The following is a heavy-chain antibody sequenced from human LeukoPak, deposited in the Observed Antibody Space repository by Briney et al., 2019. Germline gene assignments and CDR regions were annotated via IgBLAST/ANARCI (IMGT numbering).Heavy chain of an antibody. CDR2: FEPSGTT. V-gene: IGHV4-4*07. D-gene: IGHD6-13*01. J-gene: IGHJ4*02. Sequence: PSETLSLTCTVSGASIENHYWSWTRQPAGKGLEWIGRFEPSGTTKYNPSLKSRITMSVDTSKNQFSLELNSVTAADTAVYYCAKEGAAAGPDFDLWGQGTLVIVSS. CDR1: GASIENHY. CDR3: AKEGAAAGPDFDL.